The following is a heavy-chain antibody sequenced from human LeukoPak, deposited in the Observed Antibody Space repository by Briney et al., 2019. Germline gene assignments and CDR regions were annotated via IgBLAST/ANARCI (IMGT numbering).Heavy chain of an antibody. J-gene: IGHJ4*02. CDR3: ARTIAVAGRWVDY. D-gene: IGHD6-19*01. Sequence: SETLSVTCTVSGGSISSGGYYWSWIRQHPGKGLEWIGYIYYSGSTYYNPSLKSRVTISVDTSKNQFSLKLSSVTAADTAVYYCARTIAVAGRWVDYWGQGTLVTVSS. CDR2: IYYSGST. CDR1: GGSISSGGYY. V-gene: IGHV4-31*03.